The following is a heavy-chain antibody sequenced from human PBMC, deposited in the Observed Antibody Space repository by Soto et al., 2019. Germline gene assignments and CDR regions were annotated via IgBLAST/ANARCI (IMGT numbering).Heavy chain of an antibody. Sequence: PWWSLRLSCSASAFTFSTYTMNWFRQAPGKGLEWVSSISSSSGQIYYADSLKGRFTISRDNSKNSLFLQMNSLRAEDTAVYYCAGDQSPGIYGSGSFSFDYWGQGALVTV. V-gene: IGHV3-21*01. CDR3: AGDQSPGIYGSGSFSFDY. CDR1: AFTFSTYT. J-gene: IGHJ4*02. CDR2: ISSSSGQI. D-gene: IGHD3-10*01.